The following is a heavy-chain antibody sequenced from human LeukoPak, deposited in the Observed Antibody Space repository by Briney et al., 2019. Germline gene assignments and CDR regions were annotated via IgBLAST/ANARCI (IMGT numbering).Heavy chain of an antibody. J-gene: IGHJ6*03. D-gene: IGHD2-15*01. CDR2: INADNGHT. CDR1: GGTFSSYA. V-gene: IGHV1-3*03. Sequence: ASVKVSCKASGGTFSSYAISWVRQAPGQGLEWMGWINADNGHTKYSQHFQGRITITRDTSASTAYMELSSLTSDDMAVYYCARGRGTSGSTRDFYYYYYMDVWGTGTTVTVSS. CDR3: ARGRGTSGSTRDFYYYYYMDV.